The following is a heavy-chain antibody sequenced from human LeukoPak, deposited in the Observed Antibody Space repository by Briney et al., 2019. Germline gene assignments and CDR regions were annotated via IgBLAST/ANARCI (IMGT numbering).Heavy chain of an antibody. D-gene: IGHD2-15*01. CDR3: ARGSGGSP. Sequence: TSETLSLTCAVYGGSFSGYYWSWIRQPPGKGLEWIGEINHSGSTNYNPSLKSRVTISIDASKNQFSLKLSSVTAADTAVYYCARGSGGSPWGQGTLVTVSS. CDR1: GGSFSGYY. CDR2: INHSGST. V-gene: IGHV4-34*01. J-gene: IGHJ5*02.